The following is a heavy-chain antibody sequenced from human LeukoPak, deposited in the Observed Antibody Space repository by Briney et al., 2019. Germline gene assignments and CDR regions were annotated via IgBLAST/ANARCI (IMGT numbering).Heavy chain of an antibody. Sequence: GRSLRLSCAASGFTFSSYGMHWVRQAPGRGLEWVAVISYDGSNKYYADSVKGRFTISRDNAKNSLYLQMNSLRAEDTAVYYCARVGPWVNPDYYYYYMDVWGKGTTVTVSS. CDR2: ISYDGSNK. V-gene: IGHV3-30*03. CDR1: GFTFSSYG. J-gene: IGHJ6*03. D-gene: IGHD1-14*01. CDR3: ARVGPWVNPDYYYYYMDV.